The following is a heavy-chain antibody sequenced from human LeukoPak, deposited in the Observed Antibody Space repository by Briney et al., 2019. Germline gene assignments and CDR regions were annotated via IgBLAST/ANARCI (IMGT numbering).Heavy chain of an antibody. CDR2: ISWNSGSI. Sequence: GRSLRLSCAASGFTFDDYAMHWVRQAPGKGLEWVSGISWNSGSIGYADSVKGRFTIFRDNAKNSLYLQMNSLRAEDTALYYCAKDIKKGPGYYYYGMDVWGQGTTVTVSS. CDR1: GFTFDDYA. V-gene: IGHV3-9*01. J-gene: IGHJ6*02. CDR3: AKDIKKGPGYYYYGMDV.